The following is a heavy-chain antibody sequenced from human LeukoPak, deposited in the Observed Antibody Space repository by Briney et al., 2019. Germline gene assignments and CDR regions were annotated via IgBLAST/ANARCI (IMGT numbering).Heavy chain of an antibody. CDR3: ANKPGYSSSNLIY. CDR1: GFTFSSYS. J-gene: IGHJ4*02. V-gene: IGHV3-30*02. CDR2: IRYDGSSK. D-gene: IGHD6-13*01. Sequence: GGSLRLSCAASGFTFSSYSMNWVRQAPGKGLEWVAFIRYDGSSKYYADSVKGRFTISRDNSKNTLYLQMNSLRAEDTAVYYCANKPGYSSSNLIYWGQGTLVTVSS.